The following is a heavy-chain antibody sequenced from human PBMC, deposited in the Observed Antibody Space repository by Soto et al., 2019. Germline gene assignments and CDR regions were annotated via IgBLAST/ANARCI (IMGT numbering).Heavy chain of an antibody. CDR2: ISRSSSNI. CDR1: GFNFSSYS. J-gene: IGHJ6*02. CDR3: ARELKVAAAGTVYYYYGMDV. V-gene: IGHV3-21*01. Sequence: EVQLVESGGGLVKPGGSLRLSCAASGFNFSSYSMNWVRQAPGKGLEWVSSISRSSSNIYYVDSVKGRFTISRDNAKNSLYLQMSSLRAEDSAVYYCARELKVAAAGTVYYYYGMDVWGQGTTVTVSS. D-gene: IGHD6-13*01.